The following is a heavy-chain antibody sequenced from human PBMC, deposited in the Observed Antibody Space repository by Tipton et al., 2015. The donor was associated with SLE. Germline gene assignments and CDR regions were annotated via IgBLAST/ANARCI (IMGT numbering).Heavy chain of an antibody. CDR2: IGWNSGYI. V-gene: IGHV3-9*01. CDR1: GSTFDDYA. CDR3: ARGDLNV. J-gene: IGHJ6*02. Sequence: SLRLSCAASGSTFDDYAMHWVRQAPGKGLEWVSGIGWNSGYIGYADSVEGRFTISRDNSKNTLYLQMNSLRAEDTAVYYCARGDLNVWGQGTTVTVSS. D-gene: IGHD2-21*01.